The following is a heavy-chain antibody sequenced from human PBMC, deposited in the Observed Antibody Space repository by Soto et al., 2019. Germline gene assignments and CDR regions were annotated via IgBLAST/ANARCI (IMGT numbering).Heavy chain of an antibody. J-gene: IGHJ6*02. D-gene: IGHD2-2*02. V-gene: IGHV2-26*01. CDR2: IFSNDEK. Sequence: QVTLKESGPVLVKPTETLTLTCTVSGFSLSNARMGVSWIRQPPGKALEWLAHIFSNDEKSYSTSLKSRLTISKDTSQSQVVLNKTHIDPVDTATYPCARMKVLPAAIGFPYYRGMELWGQGTTVPVSS. CDR1: GFSLSNARMG. CDR3: ARMKVLPAAIGFPYYRGMEL.